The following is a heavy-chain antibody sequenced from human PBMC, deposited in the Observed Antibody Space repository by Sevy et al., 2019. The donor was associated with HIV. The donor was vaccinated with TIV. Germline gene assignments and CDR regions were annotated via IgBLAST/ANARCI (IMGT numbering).Heavy chain of an antibody. CDR2: ICCNSGSI. Sequence: GGSLRLSCAASGFTFDDYAMHWVRQAPGKGLEWVSGICCNSGSIGYADSVKGRFTISRDNAKNSLYLQMNSLRAEDTALYYCAKDREGIAAAGTDYWGQGTLVTVSS. V-gene: IGHV3-9*01. CDR1: GFTFDDYA. D-gene: IGHD6-13*01. CDR3: AKDREGIAAAGTDY. J-gene: IGHJ4*02.